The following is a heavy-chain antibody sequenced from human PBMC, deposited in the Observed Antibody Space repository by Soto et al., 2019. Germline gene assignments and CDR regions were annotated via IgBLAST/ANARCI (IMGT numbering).Heavy chain of an antibody. CDR3: AILGGSHPPYYYGMDV. CDR2: ISAYNGNT. J-gene: IGHJ6*02. V-gene: IGHV1-18*04. CDR1: GYTFTSYG. Sequence: GASVKVSCKASGYTFTSYGISWVRQAPGQGLEWMGWISAYNGNTNYAQKLQGRVTMTTDTSTSTAYMELRSLRSDDTAVYYCAILGGSHPPYYYGMDVWGQGTTVTVS. D-gene: IGHD1-26*01.